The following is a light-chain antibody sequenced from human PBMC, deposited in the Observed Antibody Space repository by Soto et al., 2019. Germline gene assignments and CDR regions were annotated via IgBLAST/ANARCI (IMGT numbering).Light chain of an antibody. CDR3: QQNYNTPRT. CDR1: QSISSH. V-gene: IGKV1-39*01. Sequence: DIRMTQSPSSLSASVGDRVTITCRASQSISSHLNWYQQKPGKAPKLLIYAASSLQSGVPSRFSGSGSGTDFTLTISSLQPEDFATYYCQQNYNTPRTFGQGTKVDI. CDR2: AAS. J-gene: IGKJ1*01.